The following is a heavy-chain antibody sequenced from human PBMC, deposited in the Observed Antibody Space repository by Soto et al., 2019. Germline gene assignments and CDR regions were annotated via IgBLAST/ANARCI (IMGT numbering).Heavy chain of an antibody. CDR2: ISGISNYI. J-gene: IGHJ5*02. D-gene: IGHD6-25*01. V-gene: IGHV3-21*04. CDR1: GFTFSSYS. Sequence: PGGSLRLSCAASGFTFSSYSMNWVRQAPGKGLEWVSSISGISNYIYYADSVKGRFTISRDNAKNSLYLQMNSLRAEDTAVYYCARDRGIAAAGGISNWFDPWGQGTLVTVSS. CDR3: ARDRGIAAAGGISNWFDP.